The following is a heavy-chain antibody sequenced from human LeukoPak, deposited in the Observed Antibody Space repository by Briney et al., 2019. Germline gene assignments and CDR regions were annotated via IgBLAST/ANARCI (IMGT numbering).Heavy chain of an antibody. Sequence: PGGSLRLSCAASGFTFSSYAMSWGRHAPGKGLEWVSARSGSGGSTYYADSVKGRFTISRDNSKNTLYLQMNSLRAEDTAVYYCAKDVRDGDYQLDKFDYWGQGTLVTVSS. D-gene: IGHD4-17*01. CDR2: RSGSGGST. CDR3: AKDVRDGDYQLDKFDY. J-gene: IGHJ4*02. V-gene: IGHV3-23*01. CDR1: GFTFSSYA.